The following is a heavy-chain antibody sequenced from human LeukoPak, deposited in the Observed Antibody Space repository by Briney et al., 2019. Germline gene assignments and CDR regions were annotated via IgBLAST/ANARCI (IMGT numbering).Heavy chain of an antibody. J-gene: IGHJ6*02. CDR2: IYSGGST. CDR3: ARSPPPYYYYYGMDV. V-gene: IGHV3-53*01. CDR1: GFTVSSNY. Sequence: GGSLRLSCAASGFTVSSNYVSWVRQAPGKGLEWVSVIYSGGSTYYADSVKGRFTISRDNSKNTLYLQMNSLRAEDTAVYYCARSPPPYYYYYGMDVWGQGNTVTVSS.